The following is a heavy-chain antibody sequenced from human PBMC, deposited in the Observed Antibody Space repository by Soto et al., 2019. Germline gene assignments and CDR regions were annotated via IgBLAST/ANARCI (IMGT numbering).Heavy chain of an antibody. CDR1: GYTFTSYA. D-gene: IGHD3-16*01. CDR3: AAPTQYDSWAFDI. J-gene: IGHJ3*02. V-gene: IGHV1-58*02. CDR2: IIVGNGNT. Sequence: ASVKVSCKASGYTFTSYAMHWVRQARGQSLEWMGWIIVGNGNTKYAQKFQERVTITRDMSTSTAYMELSSLRSEDTAVYYCAAPTQYDSWAFDIWGQGTTVTVSS.